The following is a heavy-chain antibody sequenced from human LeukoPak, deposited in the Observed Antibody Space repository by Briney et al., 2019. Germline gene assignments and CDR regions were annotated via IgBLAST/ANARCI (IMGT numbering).Heavy chain of an antibody. CDR3: ERGDWLHHFHY. CDR2: IYYSGST. CDR1: GGSISSYY. J-gene: IGHJ4*02. D-gene: IGHD3-9*01. Sequence: SETLSLTCTVSGGSISSYYWSWIRQPPGKGLEWIGYIYYSGSTNYNPSLKSRVTISVDTSKHQFSLKLSSVPAADTAVYYCERGDWLHHFHYWAQGPLVPVST. V-gene: IGHV4-59*01.